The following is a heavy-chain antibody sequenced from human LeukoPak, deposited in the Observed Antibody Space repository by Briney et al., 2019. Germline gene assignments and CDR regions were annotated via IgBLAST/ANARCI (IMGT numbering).Heavy chain of an antibody. CDR1: GGSFSGYY. CDR2: INHSGST. D-gene: IGHD6-19*01. CDR3: ARGGGQQWRTRAAYFDY. V-gene: IGHV4-34*01. J-gene: IGHJ4*02. Sequence: KPSETLSLTCAVYGGSFSGYYWSWIRQPPGKGLEWIGEINHSGSTNYNPSLKSRVTISVDTSKNQFSLKLSSVTAADTAVYYCARGGGQQWRTRAAYFDYWGQGTLVTVSS.